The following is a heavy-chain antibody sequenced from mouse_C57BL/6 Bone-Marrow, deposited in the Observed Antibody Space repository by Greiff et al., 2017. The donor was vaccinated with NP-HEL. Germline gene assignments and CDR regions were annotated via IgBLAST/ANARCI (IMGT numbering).Heavy chain of an antibody. Sequence: QVQLQQSGPELVKPGASVKISCKASGYTFTDYNINWVKQRPGQGLEWIGWIFPGSGSTYYNEKFKGKVTLTVDKSSSTAYMLLSSLTSEDSAVYFCARRSYYDYDWFAYWGQGTLVTVSA. J-gene: IGHJ3*01. D-gene: IGHD2-4*01. CDR3: ARRSYYDYDWFAY. V-gene: IGHV1-75*01. CDR1: GYTFTDYN. CDR2: IFPGSGST.